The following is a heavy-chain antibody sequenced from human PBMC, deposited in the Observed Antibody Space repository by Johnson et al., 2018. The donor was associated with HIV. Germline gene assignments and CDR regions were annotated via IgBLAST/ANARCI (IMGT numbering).Heavy chain of an antibody. Sequence: VQLVESGGGVVRPGGSLRLSCAVSGFTFDDYGMTWVRQAPGKGLEWVSGINWNGGSTGYADSVKGRFTISRDNAKNSLYLQMNSLRADDTALYYCARVRAAAVSDAFDIWGQGTMVTVSS. D-gene: IGHD6-13*01. CDR2: INWNGGST. CDR3: ARVRAAAVSDAFDI. V-gene: IGHV3-20*04. J-gene: IGHJ3*02. CDR1: GFTFDDYG.